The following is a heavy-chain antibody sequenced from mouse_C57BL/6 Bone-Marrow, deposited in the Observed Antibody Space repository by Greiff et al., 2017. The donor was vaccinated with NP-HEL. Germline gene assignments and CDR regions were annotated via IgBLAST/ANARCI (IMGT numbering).Heavy chain of an antibody. J-gene: IGHJ3*01. CDR1: GYTFTDYY. CDR2: INPYNGGT. CDR3: ANYDYDGGAWFAY. D-gene: IGHD2-4*01. V-gene: IGHV1-19*01. Sequence: EVQLQQSGPVLVKPGASVKMSCKASGYTFTDYYMNWVKQSHGKSLEWIGVINPYNGGTSYNQKFKGKATLTVDKFSSTAYMELNSLTSEDSAVYYCANYDYDGGAWFAYWGQGTLVTVSA.